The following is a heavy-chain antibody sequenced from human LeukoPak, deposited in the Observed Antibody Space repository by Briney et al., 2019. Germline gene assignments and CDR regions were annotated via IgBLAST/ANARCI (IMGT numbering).Heavy chain of an antibody. V-gene: IGHV3-23*01. CDR2: ISGSGGST. CDR1: GFTFSSYA. D-gene: IGHD2-8*01. J-gene: IGHJ5*02. CDR3: AKEPSYCTNGVCYSRVFDR. Sequence: GGSLRLFCAASGFTFSSYAMSWVRQAPGKGLEWVSAISGSGGSTYYADSVKGRFTISRDNSKNTLYLQMSSLRAEDTAVYYCAKEPSYCTNGVCYSRVFDRWGQGTLVTVSS.